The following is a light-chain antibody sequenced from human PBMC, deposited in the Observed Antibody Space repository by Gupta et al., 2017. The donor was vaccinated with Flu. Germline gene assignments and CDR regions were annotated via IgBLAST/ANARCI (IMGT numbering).Light chain of an antibody. J-gene: IGLJ2*01. V-gene: IGLV2-14*01. CDR1: SSDVGGYNY. CDR2: EVS. Sequence: QPALTQPASVSGSPGHSITISCPGTSSDVGGYNYVSCYQQHPGKAPKLMIYEVSKRPSGVSNRFSGSKSGNTASLTISGLQGEDEADYYCSSYTSSSIVVFGGGTKLTVL. CDR3: SSYTSSSIVV.